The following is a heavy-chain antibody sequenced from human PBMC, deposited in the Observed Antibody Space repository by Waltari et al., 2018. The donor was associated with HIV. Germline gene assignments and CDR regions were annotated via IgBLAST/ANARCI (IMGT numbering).Heavy chain of an antibody. D-gene: IGHD3-10*01. V-gene: IGHV1-2*04. CDR3: SRSESSTWANLDF. Sequence: QVQLVQSGTEVRNPGASVTVACRTSGYPFGAYNLQGVRQAPGEGFEWVGWINPGNGDTDYAQKFQGWVTMTKGTSSNTVYLTLNRLRSDDTAIYYCSRSESSTWANLDFWGQGTLVSVSS. CDR1: GYPFGAYN. J-gene: IGHJ4*02. CDR2: INPGNGDT.